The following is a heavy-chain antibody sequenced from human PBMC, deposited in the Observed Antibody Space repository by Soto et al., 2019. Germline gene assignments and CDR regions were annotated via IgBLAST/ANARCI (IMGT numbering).Heavy chain of an antibody. V-gene: IGHV3-23*01. CDR2: ISGSGGST. Sequence: GGSLRLSRAASGFTFSSYAMSWVRQAPGKGLEWVSAISGSGGSTYYADSVKGRFTISRDNSKNTLYLQMNSLRAEDTAVYYCAKVGVVATRGEFYYYYGMXVWGQGTTVTGSS. CDR1: GFTFSSYA. D-gene: IGHD1-26*01. J-gene: IGHJ6*02. CDR3: AKVGVVATRGEFYYYYGMXV.